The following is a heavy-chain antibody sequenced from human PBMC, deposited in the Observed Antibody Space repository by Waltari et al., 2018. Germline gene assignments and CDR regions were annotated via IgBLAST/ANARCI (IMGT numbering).Heavy chain of an antibody. CDR2: IYTGGST. J-gene: IGHJ5*01. Sequence: EVQLVESGGGLIQPGGSLRLSCAASGFTVRNYMSWVRQAPGKGLGWVSVIYTGGSTDYADSVKGRFTISRDNSKNTLYLQMNSLRAEETAVYYCATSMAVAGKGRGWFDSWGQGTLVTVSS. CDR3: ATSMAVAGKGRGWFDS. CDR1: GFTVRNY. D-gene: IGHD6-19*01. V-gene: IGHV3-53*01.